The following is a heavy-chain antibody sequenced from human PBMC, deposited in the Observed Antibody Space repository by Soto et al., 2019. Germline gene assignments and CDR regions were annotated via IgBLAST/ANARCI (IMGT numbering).Heavy chain of an antibody. CDR3: VIFCGGDCYNY. CDR2: ISFDGVDE. V-gene: IGHV3-30*14. J-gene: IGHJ4*02. CDR1: GFDFSSHA. Sequence: SLRLSCAASGFDFSSHAMHWVRQSPGKGPEWLATISFDGVDEFYADSVKGRFTISRDNSKNTLSLQMNSLRVEDTAVYYCVIFCGGDCYNYWGQGTLVTVSS. D-gene: IGHD2-21*02.